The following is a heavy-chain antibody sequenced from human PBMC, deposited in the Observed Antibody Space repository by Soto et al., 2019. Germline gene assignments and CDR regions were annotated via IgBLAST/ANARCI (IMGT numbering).Heavy chain of an antibody. D-gene: IGHD3-9*01. CDR3: AKTRNYDILTGRRNYCYMDV. CDR1: GFTFSSFA. CDR2: ISGGGGST. V-gene: IGHV3-23*01. Sequence: GGSLRLSCAASGFTFSSFAMSWVRQAPGKGLEWVSGISGGGGSTYYADSVKGRFTISRDISKNTMYLQMNSLRADDVAVYYCAKTRNYDILTGRRNYCYMDVWGQGTTVTVSS. J-gene: IGHJ6*03.